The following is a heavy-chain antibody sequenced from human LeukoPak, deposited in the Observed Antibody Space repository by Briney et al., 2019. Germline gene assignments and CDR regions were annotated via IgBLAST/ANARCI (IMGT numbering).Heavy chain of an antibody. CDR2: IYYSGST. Sequence: SETLSLTCTVPGGSINSGSYYWGWIRQPPGKGLEWIGSIYYSGSTYYNPSLKSRVTISVDTSKNQFSLKLSSVTAADTAVYYCARQYYDILTGYSRGAFDIWGQGTMVTVSS. D-gene: IGHD3-9*01. V-gene: IGHV4-39*01. J-gene: IGHJ3*02. CDR3: ARQYYDILTGYSRGAFDI. CDR1: GGSINSGSYY.